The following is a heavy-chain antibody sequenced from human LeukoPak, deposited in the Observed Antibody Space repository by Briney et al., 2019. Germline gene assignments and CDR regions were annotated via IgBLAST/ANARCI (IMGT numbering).Heavy chain of an antibody. CDR1: GGFISSGGYY. J-gene: IGHJ6*02. D-gene: IGHD3-3*01. Sequence: SETLSLTCTVSGGFISSGGYYWSWIRQHPGKGLEWIGYIYYSGSTYYNPSLKSRVTISVDTSKNQFSLKLSSVTAADTAVYYCARASYYDFWSGYYESCGMDVWGQGTTVTVSS. CDR2: IYYSGST. CDR3: ARASYYDFWSGYYESCGMDV. V-gene: IGHV4-31*03.